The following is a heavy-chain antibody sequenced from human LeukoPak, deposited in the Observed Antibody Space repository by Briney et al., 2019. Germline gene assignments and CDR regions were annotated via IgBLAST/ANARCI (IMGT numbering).Heavy chain of an antibody. J-gene: IGHJ4*02. V-gene: IGHV1-69*05. CDR2: IIPIFGTA. CDR3: ARDPGYDILTGRKAPFFDY. Sequence: SVKVSCKASGGTFSIYAISWVRQAPGQGLEWMGRIIPIFGTANYAQKFQGRVTITTDESTSTAYMELSSLRSEDTAVYYCARDPGYDILTGRKAPFFDYWGQGTLVTVSS. D-gene: IGHD3-9*01. CDR1: GGTFSIYA.